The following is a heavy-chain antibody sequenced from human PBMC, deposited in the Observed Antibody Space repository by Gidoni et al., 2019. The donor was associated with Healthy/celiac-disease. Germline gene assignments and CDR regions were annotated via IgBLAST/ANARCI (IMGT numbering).Heavy chain of an antibody. CDR1: GFTFGDYA. D-gene: IGHD6-19*01. CDR3: TRGKSSGWPYYFDY. V-gene: IGHV3-49*05. CDR2: IRSKASGGTT. J-gene: IGHJ4*02. Sequence: EVQLVESGGGLVKPGRSLRLSCTASGFTFGDYAMSWFRQAPGKGLEWVGFIRSKASGGTTEYAASVKGRFTISRDDSKSIAYLQMNSLKTEDTAVYYCTRGKSSGWPYYFDYWGQGTLVTVSS.